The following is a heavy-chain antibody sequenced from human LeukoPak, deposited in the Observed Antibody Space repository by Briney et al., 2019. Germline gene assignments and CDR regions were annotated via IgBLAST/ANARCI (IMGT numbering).Heavy chain of an antibody. Sequence: SETLSLTCTVSAGSISSTSYSWGWIRQPPGKGLEWIGSIYSSGSTYYNPSLKSRVTISADTSKNQFSLKLSSVTAADTAVYYCARSALGWDGSGSPYYYYYMDVWGKGTTVTVSS. CDR1: AGSISSTSYS. CDR2: IYSSGST. J-gene: IGHJ6*03. CDR3: ARSALGWDGSGSPYYYYYMDV. D-gene: IGHD3-10*01. V-gene: IGHV4-39*07.